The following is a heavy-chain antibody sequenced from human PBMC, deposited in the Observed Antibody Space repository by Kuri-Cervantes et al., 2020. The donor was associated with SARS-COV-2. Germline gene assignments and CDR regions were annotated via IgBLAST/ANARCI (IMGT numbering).Heavy chain of an antibody. Sequence: GESLKISCTASGFTFGDYAMSWFRQAPGKGLEWVGFIRSKAYGGTTEYAASVKGRFTISRDDSKSIDYLQMNRLKTEDTAVYYCTRDRKLWPPGPLLFDYWGQGTLVTVSS. CDR1: GFTFGDYA. CDR3: TRDRKLWPPGPLLFDY. CDR2: IRSKAYGGTT. D-gene: IGHD5-18*01. V-gene: IGHV3-49*03. J-gene: IGHJ4*02.